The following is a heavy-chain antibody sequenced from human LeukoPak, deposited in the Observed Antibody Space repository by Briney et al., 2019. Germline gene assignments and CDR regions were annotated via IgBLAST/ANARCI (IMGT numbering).Heavy chain of an antibody. D-gene: IGHD3-3*01. CDR1: GFTFSSYA. CDR2: ISYDGSNK. J-gene: IGHJ3*02. CDR3: AKDLDLYDFWTLGAFDI. V-gene: IGHV3-30-3*01. Sequence: GGSLRLSCAASGFTFSSYAMHWVRQAPGKGLEWVAVISYDGSNKYYADSVKGRFTISRDNSKNTLYLQMNSLRAEDTAVYYCAKDLDLYDFWTLGAFDIWGQGTMVTVSS.